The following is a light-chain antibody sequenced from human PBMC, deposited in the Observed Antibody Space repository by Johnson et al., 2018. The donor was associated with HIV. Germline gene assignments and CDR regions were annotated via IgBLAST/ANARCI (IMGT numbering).Light chain of an antibody. CDR2: ENT. CDR1: SSNIGNNY. J-gene: IGLJ1*01. CDR3: ATWDRSLSAGGV. Sequence: QSVLTQPPSVSAAPGQKVTISCSGSSSNIGNNYVSWYRQLPGTAPKLLIYENTQRPSGIPDRFSGSKSGASATLGITGLPTGDEADYYCATWDRSLSAGGVFGTGTKVTVL. V-gene: IGLV1-51*02.